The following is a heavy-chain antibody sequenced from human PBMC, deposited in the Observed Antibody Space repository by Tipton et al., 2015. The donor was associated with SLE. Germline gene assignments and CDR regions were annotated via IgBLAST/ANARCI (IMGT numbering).Heavy chain of an antibody. J-gene: IGHJ3*02. V-gene: IGHV3-23*01. CDR3: ARDRVTVSGTFDI. Sequence: SLRLSCAASGFTFSSYAMSWVRQAPGKGLEWVSAISGSGGSTYYADSVKGRFTISRDNSKNTLYLQMNSLRAEDAAVYYCARDRVTVSGTFDIWGLGTLVTVSS. D-gene: IGHD6-19*01. CDR1: GFTFSSYA. CDR2: ISGSGGST.